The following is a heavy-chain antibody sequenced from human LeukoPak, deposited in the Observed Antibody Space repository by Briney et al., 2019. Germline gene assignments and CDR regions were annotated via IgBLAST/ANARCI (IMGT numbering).Heavy chain of an antibody. V-gene: IGHV5-10-1*01. CDR2: IDPSDSYT. CDR3: ARHTISDY. Sequence: KPGESLKISCKGSGYSFSSYWINWVRQMPGKGLEWMGRIDPSDSYTNYNPSFQGYVTISADKSISTAYLQWSSLMASDTAMYYCARHTISDYWGQGTQVTVSS. CDR1: GYSFSSYW. J-gene: IGHJ4*02. D-gene: IGHD3-10*01.